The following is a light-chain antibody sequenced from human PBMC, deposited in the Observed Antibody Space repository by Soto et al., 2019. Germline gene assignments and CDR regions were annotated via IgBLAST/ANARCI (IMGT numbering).Light chain of an antibody. J-gene: IGKJ1*01. V-gene: IGKV3-11*01. CDR2: DAS. CDR1: QSVSNY. CDR3: QQRSSWPWT. Sequence: EIVLTQSPATLSLSPGESATLSCRAGQSVSNYLTWYQQKPGQAPRLLISDASNRATGIPARFSGSGSGTDFTLTSSSLEPEDFAVYYCQQRSSWPWTFGQGTKVEIK.